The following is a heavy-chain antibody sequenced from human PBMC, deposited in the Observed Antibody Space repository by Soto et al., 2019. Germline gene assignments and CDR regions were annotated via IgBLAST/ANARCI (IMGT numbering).Heavy chain of an antibody. CDR3: VRGDWLGGYFQH. Sequence: QVQLVQSGAEVKQPGASVKVSCKTSGYTFINYDIAWVRQAPGQGLEWMGWISAYRGDTKYAQMFQGRLTLTTDTSTITAYMELWSLTSDDTAVYYCVRGDWLGGYFQHWGQGTLVTVSS. J-gene: IGHJ1*01. CDR1: GYTFINYD. V-gene: IGHV1-18*01. D-gene: IGHD3-9*01. CDR2: ISAYRGDT.